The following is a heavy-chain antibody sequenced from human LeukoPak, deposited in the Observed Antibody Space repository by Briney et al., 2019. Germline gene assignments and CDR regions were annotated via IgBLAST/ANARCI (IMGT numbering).Heavy chain of an antibody. Sequence: ASVKVSCKASGYTFTSYDINWVRQATGQGLEWMGWMNPNNGNTDYAQKFQGRVTLTRNTSISTAYMEVSSLRSEDTAVYYCSRGGPVAGTHKYFQHWGQGTLVTVSS. D-gene: IGHD6-19*01. V-gene: IGHV1-8*02. CDR2: MNPNNGNT. J-gene: IGHJ1*01. CDR1: GYTFTSYD. CDR3: SRGGPVAGTHKYFQH.